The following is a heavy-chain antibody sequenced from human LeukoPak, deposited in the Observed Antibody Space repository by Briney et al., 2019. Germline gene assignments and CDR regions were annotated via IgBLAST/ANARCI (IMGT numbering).Heavy chain of an antibody. D-gene: IGHD3-10*01. CDR2: ISGSGGST. CDR3: AKNYYASGSYRDWFDP. J-gene: IGHJ5*02. CDR1: GFTFSSYA. V-gene: IGHV3-23*01. Sequence: GSLRLSCAASGFTFSSYAMSWVRQAPGKGLEWVSAISGSGGSTYYADSVKGRCTISRDNSKNTLYLKMNSLRAEDTAEYYCAKNYYASGSYRDWFDPWSQGTLVTVSS.